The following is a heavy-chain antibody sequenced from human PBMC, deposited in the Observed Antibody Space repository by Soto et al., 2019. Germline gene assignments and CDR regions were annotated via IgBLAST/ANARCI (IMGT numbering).Heavy chain of an antibody. CDR2: VTPYKADT. CDR3: ATDGPSNSGNLYAFDI. J-gene: IGHJ3*02. CDR1: GYTLTNYG. V-gene: IGHV1-18*04. D-gene: IGHD5-12*01. Sequence: ASVKVSCKASGYTLTNYGVTWVRQAPGQGLEWLGRVTPYKADTNSAQNLQGRVTMATDTSTNTAYLELRSLRSDDTAVYFCATDGPSNSGNLYAFDIWGQGTMVTVSS.